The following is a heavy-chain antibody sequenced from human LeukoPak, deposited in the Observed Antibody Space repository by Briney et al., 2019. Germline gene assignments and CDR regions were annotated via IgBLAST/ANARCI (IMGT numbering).Heavy chain of an antibody. V-gene: IGHV3-23*01. D-gene: IGHD6-19*01. J-gene: IGHJ4*02. CDR3: AKGSYSSGWYGDY. CDR1: GLTFSTYA. CDR2: ISGSGDST. Sequence: GGSLRPPWAASGLTFSTYAMSCVRQAPGKGLEWVSAISGSGDSTYYADSVKGRFTISRDNSKKTLYLQMSGLRAEDTAIYYCAKGSYSSGWYGDYWGQGTLVTVSS.